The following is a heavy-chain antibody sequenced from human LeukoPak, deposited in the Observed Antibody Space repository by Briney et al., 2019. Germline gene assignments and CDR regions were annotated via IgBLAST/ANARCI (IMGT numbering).Heavy chain of an antibody. Sequence: GSLRLSCAASGFTFSNYGMHWVRQAPGKGLEWVAVIWYDGSYKYYAESVKGRFTISRDNSKNTLYLQMNSLRAEDTAVFYCAKVPRYCSSTSCYAGYFEYWGQGTLVTVSS. CDR3: AKVPRYCSSTSCYAGYFEY. V-gene: IGHV3-33*06. CDR2: IWYDGSYK. J-gene: IGHJ4*02. CDR1: GFTFSNYG. D-gene: IGHD2-2*01.